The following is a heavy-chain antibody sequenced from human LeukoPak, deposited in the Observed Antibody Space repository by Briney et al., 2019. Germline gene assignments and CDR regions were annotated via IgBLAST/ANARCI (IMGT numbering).Heavy chain of an antibody. J-gene: IGHJ4*02. Sequence: ASVKVSCKASGYTFTGYYMHWVRQAPGQGLEWMGWINPNSGGTNYAQKFQGRVTMTRDTSISTAYMELSRLRSDDTAVYYCARDRPSDSSSYLDYWGQGTLVTVSS. V-gene: IGHV1-2*02. CDR2: INPNSGGT. CDR3: ARDRPSDSSSYLDY. D-gene: IGHD6-13*01. CDR1: GYTFTGYY.